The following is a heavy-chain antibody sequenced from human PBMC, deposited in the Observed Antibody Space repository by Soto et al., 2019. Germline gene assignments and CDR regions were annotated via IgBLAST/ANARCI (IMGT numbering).Heavy chain of an antibody. V-gene: IGHV3-30*18. CDR3: AKEIAVAGDLDY. CDR2: ISSDGNTQ. CDR1: GFTFNNYG. Sequence: QVRLVESGGGVVQPGRSLRLSCVASGFTFNNYGIHWVRQAPGKGLEWVTVISSDGNTQYYADSVKGRFTVSRDNSKNTLYLQMHSPRPEDTAVYYCAKEIAVAGDLDYWGHGTLVTVSS. J-gene: IGHJ4*01. D-gene: IGHD6-19*01.